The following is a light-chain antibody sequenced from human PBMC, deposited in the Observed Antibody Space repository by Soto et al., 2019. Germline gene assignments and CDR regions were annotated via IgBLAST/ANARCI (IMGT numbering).Light chain of an antibody. V-gene: IGLV1-51*01. CDR3: GSWDSSLSAYV. J-gene: IGLJ1*01. CDR2: DDN. Sequence: QSLLRPPPSVSAAPGQKVTISCSGSSSNIGGNSVSWYQQLPGTAPKLLIYDDNKRPSGIPDRFSGSKSGTSATLGITGFQTGDEADYYCGSWDSSLSAYVFGNGTKVTVL. CDR1: SSNIGGNS.